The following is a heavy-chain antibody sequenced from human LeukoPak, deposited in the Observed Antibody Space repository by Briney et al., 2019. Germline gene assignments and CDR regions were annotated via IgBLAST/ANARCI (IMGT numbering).Heavy chain of an antibody. CDR1: GGSISISSYY. V-gene: IGHV4-39*01. CDR3: ARRRAGGRLDY. J-gene: IGHJ4*02. D-gene: IGHD3-16*01. Sequence: PSETLSLTCTVSGGSISISSYYWGWIRQPPGRGLEWIGSISFGGSTYYSPSLKSRLTISVDRSKNQFSLNLNSVTAADTAVYFCARRRAGGRLDYWGQGTLVTVSS. CDR2: ISFGGST.